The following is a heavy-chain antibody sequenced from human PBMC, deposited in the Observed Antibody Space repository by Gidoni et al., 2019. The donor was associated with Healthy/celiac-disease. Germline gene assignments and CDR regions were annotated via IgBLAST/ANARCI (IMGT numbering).Heavy chain of an antibody. CDR3: AIHGTNFAARRHYFYY. D-gene: IGHD6-6*01. Sequence: QLQLQESGPGMVKTSETLSLTCTVSGGSTSSISYYWGWIRQPPGKGLEWIGSIYYSGRTYYNPSLKSRVTISVDTSKNQFSPKLSSVTAADTALYYCAIHGTNFAARRHYFYYWGQGTLVTVSS. CDR2: IYYSGRT. V-gene: IGHV4-39*01. J-gene: IGHJ4*02. CDR1: GGSTSSISYY.